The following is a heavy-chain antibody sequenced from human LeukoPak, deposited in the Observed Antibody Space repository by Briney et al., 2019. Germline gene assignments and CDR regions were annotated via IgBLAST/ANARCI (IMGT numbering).Heavy chain of an antibody. Sequence: SETLSLTCNVSGGSINRSPNSWGWIRQPPGKGLEWIGFLFYGGDTYYNPSLKSRVAISVDTFKNQFSLKLTSLTAADTAVYFCARHDGYNYARIDYWGQGTLVTVSS. V-gene: IGHV4-39*01. CDR1: GGSINRSPNS. D-gene: IGHD5-18*01. J-gene: IGHJ4*02. CDR3: ARHDGYNYARIDY. CDR2: LFYGGDT.